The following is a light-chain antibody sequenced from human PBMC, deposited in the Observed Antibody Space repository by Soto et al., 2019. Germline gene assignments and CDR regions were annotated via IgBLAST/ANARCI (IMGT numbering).Light chain of an antibody. J-gene: IGKJ5*01. CDR1: QGISSY. CDR2: AAS. CDR3: QQYYSYPIT. V-gene: IGKV1-8*01. Sequence: AIRMTQSPSSLSASTGDRVTITCRASQGISSYLAWYQQKPGKAPKLLIYAASTLQSGVPSRFSGSGSGTGFTLTISCLQSEDFATYYCQQYYSYPITFGQGTRLEIK.